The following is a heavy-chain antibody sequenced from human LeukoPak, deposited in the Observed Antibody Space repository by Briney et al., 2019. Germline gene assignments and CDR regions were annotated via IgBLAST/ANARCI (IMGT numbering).Heavy chain of an antibody. V-gene: IGHV3-33*01. D-gene: IGHD1-26*01. J-gene: IGHJ4*02. CDR2: IWYDGSNK. CDR1: GFTFRSHG. Sequence: PPGRSLRLSCAASGFTFRSHGMHWVRQAPGKELEWVAFIWYDGSNKYYTDSVKGRFTISRDNSKNTLYLQMNSLRAEDTAVYYCAGDRATSYFDYWGQGALVTISS. CDR3: AGDRATSYFDY.